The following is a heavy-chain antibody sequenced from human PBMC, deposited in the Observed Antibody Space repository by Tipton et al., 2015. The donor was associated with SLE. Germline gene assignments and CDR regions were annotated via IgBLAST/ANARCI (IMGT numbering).Heavy chain of an antibody. CDR2: IKQDGSEK. CDR1: GGSISSYY. V-gene: IGHV3-7*01. J-gene: IGHJ4*02. Sequence: LSLTCTVSGGSISSYYWSWIRQPPGKGLEWVANIKQDGSEKYYVDSVKGRFTISRDNAKNSLYLQMNSLRAEDTAVYYCASTQWLDVDYWGQGTLVTVSS. D-gene: IGHD6-19*01. CDR3: ASTQWLDVDY.